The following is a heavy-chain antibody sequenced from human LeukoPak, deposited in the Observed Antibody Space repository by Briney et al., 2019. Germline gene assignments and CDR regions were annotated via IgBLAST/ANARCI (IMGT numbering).Heavy chain of an antibody. CDR1: GGSISYSSYY. CDR3: ARHAWYYYDSSGYYNY. CDR2: IHYSGST. D-gene: IGHD3-22*01. J-gene: IGHJ4*02. V-gene: IGHV4-39*01. Sequence: KPSETLSLTCTVSGGSISYSSYYWGWIRQPPGKGLEWIGSIHYSGSTYYNPSLKSRVTISVDTSKNQFSLKLSSVTAADTAVYYCARHAWYYYDSSGYYNYWGQGTLVTVSS.